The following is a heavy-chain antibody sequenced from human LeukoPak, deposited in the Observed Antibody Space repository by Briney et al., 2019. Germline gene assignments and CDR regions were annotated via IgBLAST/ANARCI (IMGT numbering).Heavy chain of an antibody. Sequence: TLSLTCTVSGGSISSGSYYWSWIRQPAGKGLEWIGLIYASGSTNYNPSLKSRVTISVDTSKNQFSLKLSSVTAADTAVYYCARGTPLFEYWTPTHDWFDPWGQGTLVTVSS. CDR1: GGSISSGSYY. CDR3: ARGTPLFEYWTPTHDWFDP. CDR2: IYASGST. J-gene: IGHJ5*02. D-gene: IGHD3/OR15-3a*01. V-gene: IGHV4-61*02.